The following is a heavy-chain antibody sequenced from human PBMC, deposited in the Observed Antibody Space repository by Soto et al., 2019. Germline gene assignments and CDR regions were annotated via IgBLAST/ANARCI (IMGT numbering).Heavy chain of an antibody. Sequence: ASVKVSCKASGYTFTSYAMHWVRQAPGQRLEWMGWINAGNGNTKYSQKFQSRVTITRDTSASTAYMELSSLRAEDTAVYYCVKQDGYSYAFDIWGQGTMVTVSS. V-gene: IGHV1-3*01. CDR2: INAGNGNT. CDR1: GYTFTSYA. J-gene: IGHJ3*02. D-gene: IGHD5-18*01. CDR3: VKQDGYSYAFDI.